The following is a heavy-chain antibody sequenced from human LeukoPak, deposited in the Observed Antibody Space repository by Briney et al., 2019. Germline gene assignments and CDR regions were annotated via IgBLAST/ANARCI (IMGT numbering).Heavy chain of an antibody. J-gene: IGHJ1*01. D-gene: IGHD3-22*01. CDR1: GFTFSDYY. CDR2: ISSSGSTI. Sequence: GGSLRLSCAASGFTFSDYYMSWIRQAPGKGLEWVSYISSSGSTIYYADSVKGRFTISRDNAKNSLYLQMNSLRAEDTAVYYCAREPSGTGYYGSSGYYPSLYFQHWGQGTLVTVSS. CDR3: AREPSGTGYYGSSGYYPSLYFQH. V-gene: IGHV3-11*04.